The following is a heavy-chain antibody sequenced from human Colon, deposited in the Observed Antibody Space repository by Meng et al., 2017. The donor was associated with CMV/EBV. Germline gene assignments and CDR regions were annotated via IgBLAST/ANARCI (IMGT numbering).Heavy chain of an antibody. D-gene: IGHD4-17*01. V-gene: IGHV4-39*07. CDR2: IYYSGYT. CDR3: ATDYGDYYFDR. CDR1: DGSIRSRTYY. Sequence: RPRLVKPPETLSLSCTVSDGSIRSRTYYWGWIRQTPGKGLEWIGNIYYSGYTYYNPSLKSRLTISVDTSKNQFSLKLTSVTAADTAVYYCATDYGDYYFDRWGQGTLVTVSS. J-gene: IGHJ4*02.